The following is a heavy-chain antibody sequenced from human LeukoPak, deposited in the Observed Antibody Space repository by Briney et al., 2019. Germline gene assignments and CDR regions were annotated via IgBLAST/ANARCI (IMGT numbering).Heavy chain of an antibody. J-gene: IGHJ5*02. CDR2: ISSSGGTI. CDR3: ARGGADIAS. CDR1: GFTFSDYY. Sequence: GGSLRLPCAASGFTFSDYYMNWIRQAPGKGLEWLSYISSSGGTIYYADSVKGRFTISRDNAKNSLYLQMNSLTAEDTAVYYCARGGADIASWGQGTLVTVSS. V-gene: IGHV3-11*01. D-gene: IGHD5-12*01.